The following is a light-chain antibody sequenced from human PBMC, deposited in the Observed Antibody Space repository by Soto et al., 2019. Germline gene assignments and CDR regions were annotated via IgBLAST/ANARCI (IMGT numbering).Light chain of an antibody. Sequence: QSVLTQPPSVSAAPGQKVTISCSGSSSNIGGNSVSWYQQLPGTAPKLLIYDDNKRPSGIPDRFSGSKSGTSATLGITGFQTGDDDDYYCGSWDSRLSAYVFGTGTKVTVL. CDR3: GSWDSRLSAYV. CDR1: SSNIGGNS. J-gene: IGLJ1*01. CDR2: DDN. V-gene: IGLV1-51*01.